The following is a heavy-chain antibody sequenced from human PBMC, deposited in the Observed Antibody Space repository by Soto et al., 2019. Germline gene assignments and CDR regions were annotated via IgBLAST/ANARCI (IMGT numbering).Heavy chain of an antibody. Sequence: PGGSLRLACAASGFALSDYWMGWVRQAPGKGLEWVATIMKDGSVKKYVESVKGRFTISRDNAKNSLFLQMNSLRAEDTAVYYCARFFRSGFAYWGQGTLVTVSS. CDR1: GFALSDYW. CDR2: IMKDGSVK. CDR3: ARFFRSGFAY. V-gene: IGHV3-7*01. D-gene: IGHD6-19*01. J-gene: IGHJ4*02.